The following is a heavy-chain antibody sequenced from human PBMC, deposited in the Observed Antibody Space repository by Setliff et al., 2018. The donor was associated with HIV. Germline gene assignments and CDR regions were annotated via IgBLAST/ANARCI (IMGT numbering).Heavy chain of an antibody. J-gene: IGHJ4*02. CDR2: IYSSGST. Sequence: SETLSLTCTVSGDSISTYCWIWIRQPPGKGLEWIGNIYSSGSTNYNPSLKSRVTMSVDTSKNQISLKLSSVTAADTAMYYCARRMAAGTFDYWGQGTLVTVSS. CDR1: GDSISTYC. D-gene: IGHD6-13*01. V-gene: IGHV4-4*09. CDR3: ARRMAAGTFDY.